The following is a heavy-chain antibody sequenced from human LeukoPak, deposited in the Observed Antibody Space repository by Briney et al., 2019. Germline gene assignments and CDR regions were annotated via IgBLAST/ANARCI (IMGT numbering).Heavy chain of an antibody. V-gene: IGHV7-4-1*02. CDR1: RYTFTTYA. D-gene: IGHD3-22*01. CDR3: ARESFNYYDSSGYTP. CDR2: INTNTGNP. J-gene: IGHJ4*02. Sequence: VSVKVSCKASRYTFTTYAMNWVRQAPGQGLEWMGWINTNTGNPTYAQGFTGRFVFSLDTSVSTAYLQISSLKAEDTAVYYCARESFNYYDSSGYTPWGQGTLVTVSS.